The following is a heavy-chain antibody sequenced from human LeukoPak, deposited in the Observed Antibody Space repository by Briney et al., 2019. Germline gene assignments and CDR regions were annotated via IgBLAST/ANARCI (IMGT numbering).Heavy chain of an antibody. CDR1: GFTFDNYA. D-gene: IGHD5-24*01. J-gene: IGHJ4*02. CDR2: ISGGGGTT. CDR3: AKDFYGYNLNYFDY. Sequence: GGSLRLSCAASGFTFDNYAMNWVRQAPGKGLDWVSAISGGGGTTDYANSVKGRFTISRDNSKNTLYLQMNSLRAEDTAVYYCAKDFYGYNLNYFDYWGQGTQVTVSS. V-gene: IGHV3-23*01.